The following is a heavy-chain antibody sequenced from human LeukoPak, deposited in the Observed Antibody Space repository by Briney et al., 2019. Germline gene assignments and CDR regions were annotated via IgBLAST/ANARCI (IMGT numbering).Heavy chain of an antibody. V-gene: IGHV3-7*01. Sequence: GGSLRLSCAGSGFTFSSYEMSWVRQAPGKGLEWVASVKHDGSETYYVDPVKGRFTISRDNAKNSLYLQMNSLRAEDTAVYYCARSGYGEYYFDYWGQGTLVTVSS. CDR3: ARSGYGEYYFDY. J-gene: IGHJ4*02. CDR1: GFTFSSYE. CDR2: VKHDGSET. D-gene: IGHD4-17*01.